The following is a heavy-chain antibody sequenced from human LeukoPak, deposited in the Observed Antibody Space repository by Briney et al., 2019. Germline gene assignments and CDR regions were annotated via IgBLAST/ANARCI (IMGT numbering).Heavy chain of an antibody. Sequence: QAGGSLRLSCAASGFTFSSYWMSWVRQAPGKGLEWVANIKQDGSEKYYVDSVRGRFTISRDNAKNSLYLQMNSLRAEDTAVYYCARDQGSRIGYCSSTSCEVGAFDIWGQGQWSPSLQ. CDR3: ARDQGSRIGYCSSTSCEVGAFDI. CDR1: GFTFSSYW. D-gene: IGHD2-2*01. CDR2: IKQDGSEK. V-gene: IGHV3-7*01. J-gene: IGHJ3*02.